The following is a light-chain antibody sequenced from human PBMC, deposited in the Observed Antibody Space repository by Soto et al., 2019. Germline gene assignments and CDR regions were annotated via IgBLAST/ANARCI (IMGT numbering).Light chain of an antibody. CDR3: CSYAGSSTWV. J-gene: IGLJ3*02. CDR1: SSDVGSYNL. Sequence: QSALTQPASVSGSPGQSITISCTGTSSDVGSYNLVSWYQQHPGKAPKLMIYEGSKRPSGVSNRFSGSKSGITACLTISGLQAEDEADYYCCSYAGSSTWVFGGGTKLTVL. CDR2: EGS. V-gene: IGLV2-23*01.